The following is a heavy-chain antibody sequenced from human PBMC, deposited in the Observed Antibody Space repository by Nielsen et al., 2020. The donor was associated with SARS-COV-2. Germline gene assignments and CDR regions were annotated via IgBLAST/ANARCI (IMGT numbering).Heavy chain of an antibody. CDR3: ARDADSYGFDY. Sequence: SLKISCAASGFTFSSYGMHWVRQAPGKGLEWVAVISYDGSNKYYADSVKGRFTISRDNSKNTLYLQMNSLRAEDTAVYYCARDADSYGFDYWGQGTLVTVSS. D-gene: IGHD5-18*01. CDR1: GFTFSSYG. CDR2: ISYDGSNK. J-gene: IGHJ4*02. V-gene: IGHV3-30*03.